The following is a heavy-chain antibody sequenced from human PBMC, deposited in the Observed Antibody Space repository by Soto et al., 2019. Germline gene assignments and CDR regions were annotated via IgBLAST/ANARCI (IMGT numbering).Heavy chain of an antibody. CDR2: INPNSGDT. D-gene: IGHD1-26*01. CDR1: GYTFTGYY. J-gene: IGHJ6*02. Sequence: PSVKVSCKASGYTFTGYYVHWVRQAPGQGLEWMGWINPNSGDTYLAQRFQGRVTMNRDTSIGTAYMELRGLTSDDTAEYYCAKGGAIVAAGTRVYLYNAMDVWGQGTTVTVSS. V-gene: IGHV1-2*02. CDR3: AKGGAIVAAGTRVYLYNAMDV.